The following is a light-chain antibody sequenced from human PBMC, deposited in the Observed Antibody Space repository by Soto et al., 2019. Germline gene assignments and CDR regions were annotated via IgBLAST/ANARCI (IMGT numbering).Light chain of an antibody. V-gene: IGKV3-20*01. Sequence: EILLTQSPGTLSLSPGERATLSCRTSQSVGSTYLAWYQEKPGQAPRLLIYEASRRATGIPDRFSGGGSGTDFTRTISRLEPEEFAVYYCQLFGSSPRYTFGQGTKLEI. CDR1: QSVGSTY. CDR3: QLFGSSPRYT. CDR2: EAS. J-gene: IGKJ2*01.